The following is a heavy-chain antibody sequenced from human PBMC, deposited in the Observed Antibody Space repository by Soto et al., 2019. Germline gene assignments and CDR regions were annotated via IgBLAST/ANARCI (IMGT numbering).Heavy chain of an antibody. CDR3: ARHIGVPGTRGFDY. Sequence: QVQLQESGPGLVRPSGTLSLTCAVSGGSISDNNWWSWVRQPPGKGLEWIGEIYRSGTANYNPSLNSRVTISMDKSKNQISLHLYSVTAADSAVYYCARHIGVPGTRGFDYWGQGTQVTVSS. CDR2: IYRSGTA. J-gene: IGHJ4*02. CDR1: GGSISDNNW. V-gene: IGHV4-4*02. D-gene: IGHD2-21*01.